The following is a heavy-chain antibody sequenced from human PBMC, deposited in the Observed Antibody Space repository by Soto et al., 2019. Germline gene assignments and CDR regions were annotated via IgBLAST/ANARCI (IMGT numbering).Heavy chain of an antibody. CDR2: INPNSGGT. V-gene: IGHV1-2*04. Sequence: GASVKVSCKASGYTFTGYYMHWVRQAPGQGLEWMGWINPNSGGTNYAQKFQGWVTMTRDTSISTAYMELSRLRSDDTAVYYCARGGDSSSWYLIWYYYGMDVWGQGTTVTVSS. CDR3: ARGGDSSSWYLIWYYYGMDV. J-gene: IGHJ6*02. D-gene: IGHD6-13*01. CDR1: GYTFTGYY.